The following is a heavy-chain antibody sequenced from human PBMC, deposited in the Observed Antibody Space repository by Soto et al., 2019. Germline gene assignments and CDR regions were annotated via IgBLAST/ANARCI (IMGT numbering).Heavy chain of an antibody. D-gene: IGHD3-3*01. V-gene: IGHV5-51*01. CDR3: ARAPDFWSGYYGMDV. CDR1: GYSFTSYW. J-gene: IGHJ6*02. Sequence: PVESLKLSCKSSGYSFTSYWIGWVLHMPGKGLEWMGIIYPGDSDTRYSPSFQGQVTISADKSISTAYLQWSSLKASDTAMYYCARAPDFWSGYYGMDVWGQGNTVTVSS. CDR2: IYPGDSDT.